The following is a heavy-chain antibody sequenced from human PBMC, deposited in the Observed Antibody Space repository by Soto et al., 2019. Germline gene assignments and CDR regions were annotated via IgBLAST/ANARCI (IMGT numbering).Heavy chain of an antibody. J-gene: IGHJ4*02. CDR1: GFSLSTSGVG. D-gene: IGHD2-2*01. CDR2: IYWDDDK. CDR3: AHSRLYDYQLAGPFDY. V-gene: IGHV2-5*02. Sequence: QITLKESGPTLVKPTQTLTLTCTFSGFSLSTSGVGVGWIRQPPGKALEWLALIYWDDDKRYSPSLKSRLTITXXTXKXXVVLTMTNMDPVDTATYYCAHSRLYDYQLAGPFDYWGQGTLVTVSS.